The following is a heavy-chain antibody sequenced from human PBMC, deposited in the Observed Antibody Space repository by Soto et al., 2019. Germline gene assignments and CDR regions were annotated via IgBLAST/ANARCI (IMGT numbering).Heavy chain of an antibody. CDR1: GGSISSSSYY. V-gene: IGHV4-39*07. CDR3: ARAGETYSSDFDY. Sequence: SETLSLTCTVSGGSISSSSYYWGWIRQPPGKGLEWIGSIYYSASTYYNPSLKSRVTISVDTSKNQFSLKLSSVTAADTAVYYCARAGETYSSDFDYWGQGTLVTVSS. J-gene: IGHJ4*02. D-gene: IGHD6-25*01. CDR2: IYYSAST.